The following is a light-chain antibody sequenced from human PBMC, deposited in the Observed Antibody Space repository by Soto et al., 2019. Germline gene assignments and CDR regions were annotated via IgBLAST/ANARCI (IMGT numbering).Light chain of an antibody. CDR1: QSVSSY. Sequence: VCSGALATRSCRASQSVSSYLAWYQQKPGQAPRLLIFAASSRATGIPARFSGSVSGTEFTLTIGSRQAEDSALFYCQHHSSSPLTFGQGTRLEIK. CDR3: QHHSSSPLT. V-gene: IGKV3-15*01. CDR2: AAS. J-gene: IGKJ5*01.